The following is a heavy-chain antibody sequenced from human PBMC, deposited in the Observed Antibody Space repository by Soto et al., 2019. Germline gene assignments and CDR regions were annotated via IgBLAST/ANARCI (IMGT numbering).Heavy chain of an antibody. Sequence: GGSLRLSCAASGFTVSSNYMSWVRQAPGKGLEWVSVIYSGGSTYYADSVKGRFTISRHNSKNTLYLQMNSLRAEDTAVYYCARVRTTPYYYYYMDVWGKGTTVTVSS. V-gene: IGHV3-53*04. CDR3: ARVRTTPYYYYYMDV. CDR2: IYSGGST. J-gene: IGHJ6*03. CDR1: GFTVSSNY.